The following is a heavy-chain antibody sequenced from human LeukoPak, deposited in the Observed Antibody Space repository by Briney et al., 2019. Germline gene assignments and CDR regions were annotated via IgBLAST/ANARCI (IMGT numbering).Heavy chain of an antibody. CDR2: INPATGMNPNSGGI. CDR1: GYTFTDFN. J-gene: IGHJ4*02. D-gene: IGHD2-21*01. CDR3: VRVKKILPEFEF. Sequence: ASVKVSCKASGYTFTDFNIHWVRQAPGQGIEWMGWINPATGMNPNSGGIYYAKKFRGRVTMTKDTSISTIYLEMSSQTIDDPAVYFGVRVKKILPEFEFWGQGTLLTVSA. V-gene: IGHV1-2*02.